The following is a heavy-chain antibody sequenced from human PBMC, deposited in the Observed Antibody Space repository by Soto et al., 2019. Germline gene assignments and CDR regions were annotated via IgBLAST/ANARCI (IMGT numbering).Heavy chain of an antibody. CDR3: ARRHYYDSSGYYYGYWFDP. Sequence: PSETLSLTCTVSGGSISSGGYYWSWIRQHPGKGLEWIGYIYYSGSTYYNPSLKSRVTISVDTSKNQFSLKLSSVTAADTAVYYCARRHYYDSSGYYYGYWFDPWGQGTLVTVAS. CDR1: GGSISSGGYY. J-gene: IGHJ5*02. D-gene: IGHD3-22*01. CDR2: IYYSGST. V-gene: IGHV4-31*03.